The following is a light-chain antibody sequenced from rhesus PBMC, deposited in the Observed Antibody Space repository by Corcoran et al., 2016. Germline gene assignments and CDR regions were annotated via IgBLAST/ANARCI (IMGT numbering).Light chain of an antibody. CDR2: DAS. CDR1: QSVSSS. Sequence: EIVLTQSPATLSLSPGERATLSCRASQSVSSSLAWYQQKPGQAPRLLIYDASSRATGIPDRFSGSGSRTNFHLTTRSRAHEDVGVYYCQQCRNWPLTFGGGTKVDLK. J-gene: IGKJ4*01. CDR3: QQCRNWPLT. V-gene: IGKV3-35*01.